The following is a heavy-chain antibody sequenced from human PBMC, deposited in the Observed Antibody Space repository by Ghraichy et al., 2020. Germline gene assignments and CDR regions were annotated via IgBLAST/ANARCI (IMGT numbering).Heavy chain of an antibody. CDR1: GYTFTSYG. J-gene: IGHJ6*02. CDR3: AREDTAMANYYYYYGMDV. Sequence: ASVKVSCKASGYTFTSYGISWVRQAPGQGLEWMGWISAYNGNTNYAQKLQGRVTMTTDTSTSTAYMELRSLRSDDTAVYYCAREDTAMANYYYYYGMDVWGQGTTVTVSS. D-gene: IGHD5-18*01. V-gene: IGHV1-18*01. CDR2: ISAYNGNT.